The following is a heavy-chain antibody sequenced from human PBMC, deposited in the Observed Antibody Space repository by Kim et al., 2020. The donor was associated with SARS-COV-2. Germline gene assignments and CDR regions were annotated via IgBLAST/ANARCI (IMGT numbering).Heavy chain of an antibody. D-gene: IGHD4-17*01. V-gene: IGHV4-34*01. CDR3: ARVTTIIVY. CDR1: GGSFSGYY. Sequence: SETLSLTCAVYGGSFSGYYWSWIRQPPGKGLEWIGEINHSGSTNYNPSLKSRVTISVDTSKNQFSLKLSSVTAADTAVYYCARVTTIIVYWGQGTLVTVSS. CDR2: INHSGST. J-gene: IGHJ4*02.